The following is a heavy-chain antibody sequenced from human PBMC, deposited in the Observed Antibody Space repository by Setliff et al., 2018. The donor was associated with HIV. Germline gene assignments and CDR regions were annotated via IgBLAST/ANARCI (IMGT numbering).Heavy chain of an antibody. CDR3: ARHTTDISLLVVQDPGPFDI. J-gene: IGHJ3*02. V-gene: IGHV5-51*01. D-gene: IGHD1-1*01. CDR1: GYGFSNHW. CDR2: IYPQDSDT. Sequence: PGESLKISCTGSGYGFSNHWIGWVRQMPGRGLEWMGIIYPQDSDTRYSPSFEGHVTISADRSRNTAYLQWTALKASDTAMYYCARHTTDISLLVVQDPGPFDIWGRGTMVTVSS.